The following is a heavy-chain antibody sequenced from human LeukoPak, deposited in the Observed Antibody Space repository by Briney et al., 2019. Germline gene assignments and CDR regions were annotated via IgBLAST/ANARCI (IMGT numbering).Heavy chain of an antibody. Sequence: PSETLSLTCTVSGGSISSYYWSWIRQPAGKGLEWIGRIYTSGSTNYNPSLKSRVTISIDTSKNQFSLKLSSVTAADTAVYYCAKGEEYQLRAAPGLGGFDPWGQGTLVTVSS. V-gene: IGHV4-4*07. CDR1: GGSISSYY. D-gene: IGHD2-2*01. CDR2: IYTSGST. J-gene: IGHJ5*02. CDR3: AKGEEYQLRAAPGLGGFDP.